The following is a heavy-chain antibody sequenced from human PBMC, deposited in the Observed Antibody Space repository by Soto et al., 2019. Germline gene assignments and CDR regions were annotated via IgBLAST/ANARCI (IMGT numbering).Heavy chain of an antibody. CDR1: GFTFSSYG. CDR3: AKPRYNGNDDGAYYYYGMAV. D-gene: IGHD1-1*01. CDR2: IRGSGGST. V-gene: IGHV3-23*01. J-gene: IGHJ6*02. Sequence: PGGSLRLSCAASGFTFSSYGMNWVRQAPGKGLEWVSLIRGSGGSTYYADSVKGRFTISRDNSKNTLYLQMNNRRAEDTAVYYCAKPRYNGNDDGAYYYYGMAVWGQGTTVTVSS.